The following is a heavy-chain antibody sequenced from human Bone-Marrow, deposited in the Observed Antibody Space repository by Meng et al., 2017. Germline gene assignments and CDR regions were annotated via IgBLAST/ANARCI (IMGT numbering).Heavy chain of an antibody. CDR2: ISNSGTTI. Sequence: GESLKISCAASGFNFSDYYMSWIRQAPGKGLEWLSYISNSGTTIYHVDSVKGRFTISRDNAKNSLFLQMNSLRAEDTAVYYCARETGIAAAYWFDPWGQGTLVTVSS. CDR1: GFNFSDYY. CDR3: ARETGIAAAYWFDP. V-gene: IGHV3-11*01. J-gene: IGHJ5*02. D-gene: IGHD6-13*01.